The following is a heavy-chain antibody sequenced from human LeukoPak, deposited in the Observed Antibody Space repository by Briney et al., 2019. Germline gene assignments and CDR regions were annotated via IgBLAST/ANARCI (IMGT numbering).Heavy chain of an antibody. CDR1: GGSISNNYW. V-gene: IGHV4-4*02. CDR2: IYHSDTI. CDR3: ARVDWNYSYYFDY. J-gene: IGHJ4*02. D-gene: IGHD1-7*01. Sequence: GTLSLTCAVSGGSISNNYWWSWVRQPPGMGLESFGEIYHSDTIRYNPSLESRVAISVNKSKNYFSLRLTSVTAADTAVYYCARVDWNYSYYFDYWGQGTLVTVSS.